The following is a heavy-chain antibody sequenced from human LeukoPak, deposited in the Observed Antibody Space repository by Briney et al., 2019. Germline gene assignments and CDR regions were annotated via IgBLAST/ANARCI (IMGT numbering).Heavy chain of an antibody. CDR1: GASIGSYS. CDR2: ISYSGIT. D-gene: IGHD6-19*01. V-gene: IGHV4-59*01. CDR3: ARDQKTVAGDYYYMDV. J-gene: IGHJ6*03. Sequence: SETLSLTCTVSGASIGSYSWSWFRRTPGKGLEWIGYISYSGITNHNPSLKSRVTISLDTSKNQFSLNLNSVTAADTAAYYCARDQKTVAGDYYYMDVWGKGTTVIVSS.